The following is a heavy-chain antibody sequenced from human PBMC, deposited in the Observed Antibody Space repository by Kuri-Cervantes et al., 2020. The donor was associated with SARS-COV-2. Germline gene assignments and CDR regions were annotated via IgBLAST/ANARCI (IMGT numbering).Heavy chain of an antibody. D-gene: IGHD2-2*02. CDR3: ARDTYCSSTSCYRGGMDV. J-gene: IGHJ6*02. Sequence: ASVKVSCKASGYTFNNYGISWVRQAPGQRLEWMGWINAGNGNTKYSQKFQGRVTITRDTSASTAYMELSSLRSEDTAVYYCARDTYCSSTSCYRGGMDVWGQGTTVTVSS. CDR1: GYTFNNYG. CDR2: INAGNGNT. V-gene: IGHV1-3*01.